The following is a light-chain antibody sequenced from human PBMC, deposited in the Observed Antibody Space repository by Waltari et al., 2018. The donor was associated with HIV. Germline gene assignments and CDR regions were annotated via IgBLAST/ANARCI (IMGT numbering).Light chain of an antibody. CDR1: TSNIGENF. CDR3: GTWDNSLGAGV. CDR2: ENH. Sequence: QSVLTQPPSVSAAPGQKVTISCSGSTSNIGENFVSWYQQLPGTAPRRLIYENHNRPSGTPDRVSGSKSGTSATLGITGLQAGDEAVYFCGTWDNSLGAGVFGGGTRLTVL. V-gene: IGLV1-51*02. J-gene: IGLJ2*01.